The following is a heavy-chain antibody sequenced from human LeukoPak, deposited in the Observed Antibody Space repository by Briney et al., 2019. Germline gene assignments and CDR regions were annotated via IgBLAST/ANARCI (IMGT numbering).Heavy chain of an antibody. Sequence: PGGSLRLSCAASGFTFSSYGMHWVRQAPGQGLEWMGWINPNSGGTNYAQKFQGRVTMTRDTSISTAYMELSRLRSDDTAVYYCARSYDFWSGYYSYWGQGTLVTVSS. CDR2: INPNSGGT. CDR3: ARSYDFWSGYYSY. CDR1: GFTFSSYG. V-gene: IGHV1-2*02. D-gene: IGHD3-3*01. J-gene: IGHJ4*02.